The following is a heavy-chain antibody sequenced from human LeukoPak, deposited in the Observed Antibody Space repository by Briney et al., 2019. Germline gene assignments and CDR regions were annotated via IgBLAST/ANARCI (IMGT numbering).Heavy chain of an antibody. V-gene: IGHV4-39*01. CDR3: ARFGIEMATTHRASDY. J-gene: IGHJ4*02. Sequence: SETLSLTCTVSGGSISSSNYYWGWIRQPPGKGLEWIGSIYHSGSTYYNPSLKSRVTISVDTSKNQFSLKLSSVTAADTAVYYCARFGIEMATTHRASDYWGQGNLVTVSS. CDR2: IYHSGST. CDR1: GGSISSSNYY. D-gene: IGHD5-24*01.